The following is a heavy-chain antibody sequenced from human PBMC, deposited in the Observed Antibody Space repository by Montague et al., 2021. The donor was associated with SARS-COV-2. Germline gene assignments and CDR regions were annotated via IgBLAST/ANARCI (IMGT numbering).Heavy chain of an antibody. CDR2: IYDGGPV. CDR1: GGSITGYY. CDR3: VRDHPYGGPRGAYDI. Sequence: SETLSLTCTVSGGSITGYYWSWLRRSPGKGLEWIAYIYDGGPVDYNPSLGSRVTISTDTSKNQLSLKVNSVTAADTAVYYCVRDHPYGGPRGAYDIWGQGTVVTVSS. V-gene: IGHV4-59*01. J-gene: IGHJ3*02. D-gene: IGHD4-23*01.